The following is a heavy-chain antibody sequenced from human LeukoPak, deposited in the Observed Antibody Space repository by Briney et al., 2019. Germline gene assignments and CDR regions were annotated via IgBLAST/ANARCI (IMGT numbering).Heavy chain of an antibody. CDR1: GFTFSSYA. J-gene: IGHJ4*02. D-gene: IGHD4-23*01. Sequence: GESLRLSCAASGFTFSSYAMSWVRQAPGKGLEWVSAISGSGGSTYYADSVKGRFTISRDNSKNTLYLQMNSLRAEDTAVYYCAKGLATVGSSRYYFDYWGQGTLATVSS. V-gene: IGHV3-23*01. CDR3: AKGLATVGSSRYYFDY. CDR2: ISGSGGST.